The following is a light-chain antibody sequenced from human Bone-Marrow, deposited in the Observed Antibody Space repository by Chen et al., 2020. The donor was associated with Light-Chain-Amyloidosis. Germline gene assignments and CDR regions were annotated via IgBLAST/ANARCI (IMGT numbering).Light chain of an antibody. Sequence: EIVRTPSPATLSLSPGERATLSCRASQSVSSNLAWYQQKPGQAPRLLIYGASTTATGIPPRFSGSGSGTEFTLTISSLQSEDFAVYFCQQYNNWPLTFGQGTRVEIK. J-gene: IGKJ1*01. CDR3: QQYNNWPLT. CDR2: GAS. V-gene: IGKV3-15*01. CDR1: QSVSSN.